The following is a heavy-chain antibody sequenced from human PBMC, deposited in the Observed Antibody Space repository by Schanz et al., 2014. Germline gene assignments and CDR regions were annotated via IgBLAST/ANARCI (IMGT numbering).Heavy chain of an antibody. CDR3: ARDGGRDGYNLAFDV. D-gene: IGHD5-12*01. V-gene: IGHV3-53*01. CDR1: GFTVNTNY. CDR2: LYINSGST. J-gene: IGHJ3*01. Sequence: EVQVEEDGGGLIQPGGSLRLSCAVSGFTVNTNYMSWVRQAPGKGLACISRLYINSGSTQYADSVKGRFIISRDSSKNTLFLQMNSLRAEDTAVYFCARDGGRDGYNLAFDVWGQGTLVTVS.